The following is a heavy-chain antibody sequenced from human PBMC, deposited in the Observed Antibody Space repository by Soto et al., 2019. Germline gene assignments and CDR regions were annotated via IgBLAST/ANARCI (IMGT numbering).Heavy chain of an antibody. D-gene: IGHD6-19*01. CDR1: GFTFSNYA. CDR2: INTIGDST. J-gene: IGHJ4*01. V-gene: IGHV3-64*01. CDR3: AKVRFSGYRSGWSIFDS. Sequence: PGGSLRLSCAASGFTFSNYAMHWVRQAPGKGLEYVSAINTIGDSTYYTNSVKGRFTISRDNSKNTLYLQMGSLRAEDMAVYYCAKVRFSGYRSGWSIFDSRGHGILVTVSS.